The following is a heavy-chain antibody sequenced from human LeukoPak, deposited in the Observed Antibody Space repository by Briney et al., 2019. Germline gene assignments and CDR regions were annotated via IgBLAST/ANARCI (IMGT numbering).Heavy chain of an antibody. Sequence: SETLSLTCTVSGGSISSYYWSWIRQPAGKGLEWIGRIYTSGSTNYNPSLKSRVTMSVDTSKNQFSLKLSSVTAADTAVYYCARDVVGLLWFGELLSPSPYYYYMDVWGKGTTVTISS. D-gene: IGHD3-10*01. CDR2: IYTSGST. V-gene: IGHV4-4*07. J-gene: IGHJ6*03. CDR1: GGSISSYY. CDR3: ARDVVGLLWFGELLSPSPYYYYMDV.